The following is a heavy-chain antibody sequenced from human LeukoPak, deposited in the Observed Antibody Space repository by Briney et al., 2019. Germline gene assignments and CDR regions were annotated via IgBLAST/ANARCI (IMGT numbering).Heavy chain of an antibody. J-gene: IGHJ4*02. CDR2: IYPGDSDT. D-gene: IGHD6-6*01. Sequence: GESLQISCKGSGYIFTSYWIGWVRQLPGKGLEWMGIIYPGDSDTRYSPSFQGQVTISADKSISTAYLQWSSLKASDTAMYYCARREDSSSDFDYWGQGTLVTVSS. CDR3: ARREDSSSDFDY. CDR1: GYIFTSYW. V-gene: IGHV5-51*01.